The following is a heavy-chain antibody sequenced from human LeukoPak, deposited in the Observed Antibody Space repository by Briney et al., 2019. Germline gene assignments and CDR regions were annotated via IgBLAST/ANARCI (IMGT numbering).Heavy chain of an antibody. Sequence: GGSPRLSCAASGFTFSSYSMNWVRQAPGKGLEWVSYISSSSSTIYYADSVKGRFTISRDNAKNSLYLQMNSLRDEDTAVYYCARDITDPATVSPHNWFDPWGQGTLVTVSS. D-gene: IGHD4-17*01. CDR2: ISSSSSTI. V-gene: IGHV3-48*02. J-gene: IGHJ5*02. CDR1: GFTFSSYS. CDR3: ARDITDPATVSPHNWFDP.